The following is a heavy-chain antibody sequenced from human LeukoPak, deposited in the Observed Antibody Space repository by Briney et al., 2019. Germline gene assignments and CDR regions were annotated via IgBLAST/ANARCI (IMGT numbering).Heavy chain of an antibody. D-gene: IGHD1-26*01. CDR3: ARVELREGSFAFDY. CDR2: IYHSGST. V-gene: IGHV4-30-2*01. J-gene: IGHJ4*02. Sequence: SQTLSFTCAVSGGSISSGGYSWSWIRQPPGKGLEWIGYIYHSGSTYYNPSLKSRVTISVDRSKNQFSLKLSSVTAADTAVYYCARVELREGSFAFDYWGQGTLVTVSS. CDR1: GGSISSGGYS.